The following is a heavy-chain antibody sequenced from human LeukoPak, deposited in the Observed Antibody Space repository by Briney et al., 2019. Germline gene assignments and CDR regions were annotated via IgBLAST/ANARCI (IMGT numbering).Heavy chain of an antibody. D-gene: IGHD6-13*01. CDR2: INSDGSST. J-gene: IGHJ5*02. CDR1: GFTFDDYA. CDR3: ARVGNQHLANNWFDP. V-gene: IGHV3-74*01. Sequence: PGGSLRLSCAASGFTFDDYAMHWVRHAPGKGLEWVSDINSDGSSTSYADSVKGRFTTSRDNARNTLYLQMNSLRAEDTAVYYCARVGNQHLANNWFDPWGQGTLVTVSS.